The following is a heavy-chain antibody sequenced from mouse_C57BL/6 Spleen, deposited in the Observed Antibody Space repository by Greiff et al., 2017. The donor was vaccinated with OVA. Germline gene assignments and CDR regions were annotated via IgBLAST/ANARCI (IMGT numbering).Heavy chain of an antibody. CDR3: ARGGRGSSYWYFDV. CDR2: INPYNGGT. J-gene: IGHJ1*03. D-gene: IGHD1-1*01. Sequence: VQLKESGPVLVKPGASVKMSCKASGYTFTDYYMNWVKQSHGKSLEWIGVINPYNGGTSYNQKFKGKATLTVDKSSSTAYMELNSLTSEDSAVYDGARGGRGSSYWYFDVWGTGTTVTVSS. CDR1: GYTFTDYY. V-gene: IGHV1-19*01.